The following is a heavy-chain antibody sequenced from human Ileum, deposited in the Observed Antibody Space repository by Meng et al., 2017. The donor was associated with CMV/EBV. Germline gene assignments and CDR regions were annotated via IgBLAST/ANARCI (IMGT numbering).Heavy chain of an antibody. Sequence: LSLPSCCFTSGGSTMHWVRQASGKGLEWVGLIRSKANSSATAYAASVKGSFTISRGDSKNTAYLQMNSLKTEDTAVYYCTRWSYAFDSWGQGTLVTVSS. V-gene: IGHV3-73*01. D-gene: IGHD1-26*01. CDR3: TRWSYAFDS. J-gene: IGHJ4*02. CDR2: IRSKANSSAT. CDR1: CFTSGGST.